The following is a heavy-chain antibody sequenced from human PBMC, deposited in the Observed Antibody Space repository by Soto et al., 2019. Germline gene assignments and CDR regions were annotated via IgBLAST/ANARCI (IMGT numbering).Heavy chain of an antibody. V-gene: IGHV3-33*01. Sequence: GGSLRLSCAASGFTFSGNGMHWFRQAPGKGLEWVAMIWFDGRDTNFVDSVKGRFTVSRDNSKNTLYLQMNSLRAEDTAVYYCVRNTYHYLDYWGQGTLVTVSS. D-gene: IGHD3-10*01. CDR2: IWFDGRDT. CDR3: VRNTYHYLDY. J-gene: IGHJ4*02. CDR1: GFTFSGNG.